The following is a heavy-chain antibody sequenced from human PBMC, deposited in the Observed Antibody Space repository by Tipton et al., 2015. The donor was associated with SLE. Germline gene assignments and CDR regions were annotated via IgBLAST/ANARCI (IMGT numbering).Heavy chain of an antibody. D-gene: IGHD3-22*01. V-gene: IGHV3-30*02. J-gene: IGHJ3*02. CDR1: GFTFSSYG. CDR3: ARNALYYYDSSGYNAFDI. Sequence: SLRLSCAASGFTFSSYGMHWVRQAPGKGLEWVAFIRYDGSNKYYADSVKGRFTISRDNSKNTLYLQMNSLRAEDTAVYYCARNALYYYDSSGYNAFDIWGQGTMVTVSS. CDR2: IRYDGSNK.